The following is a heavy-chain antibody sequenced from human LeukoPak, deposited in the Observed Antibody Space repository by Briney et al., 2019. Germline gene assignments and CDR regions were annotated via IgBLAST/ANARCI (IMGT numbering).Heavy chain of an antibody. CDR3: ARDSQWLNFDY. Sequence: GGSLRLSCAASGFTFSSYSMNWVRQAPGKGLEWVSSSSSSSSYIYYADSVKGRFTISRDNAKNSLYLQMNSLRAEDTAVYYCARDSQWLNFDYWGQGTLVTVSS. CDR2: SSSSSSYI. D-gene: IGHD6-19*01. V-gene: IGHV3-21*01. CDR1: GFTFSSYS. J-gene: IGHJ4*02.